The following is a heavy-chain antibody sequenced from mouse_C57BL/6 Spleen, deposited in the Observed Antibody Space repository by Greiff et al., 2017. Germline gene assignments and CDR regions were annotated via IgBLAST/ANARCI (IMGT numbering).Heavy chain of an antibody. Sequence: QVQLKQSGPELVKPGASVKISCKASGYSFTSYYIHWVKQRPGQGLEWIGWIYPGSGNTKYNEKFKGKATLTADTSSSTAYMQLSSLTSEDSAVYYCARGRYSNYVPYAMDYWGQGTSVTVSS. CDR2: IYPGSGNT. CDR1: GYSFTSYY. V-gene: IGHV1-66*01. D-gene: IGHD2-5*01. CDR3: ARGRYSNYVPYAMDY. J-gene: IGHJ4*01.